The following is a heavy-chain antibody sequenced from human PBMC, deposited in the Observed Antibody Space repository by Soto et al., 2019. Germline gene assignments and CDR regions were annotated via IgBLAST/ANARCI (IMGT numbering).Heavy chain of an antibody. CDR3: AREVGYAYGYVFDY. CDR1: GVTFGNHA. Sequence: QVQLVQSGAEVKKPGSSVRVSCKASGVTFGNHAISWVRQAPGQGLEWLGGIIPVRGVGDNAQNFQGRVTITADASTSTAYLELSSLRSEDTALYYCAREVGYAYGYVFDYLGQGTLVTVSS. J-gene: IGHJ4*02. D-gene: IGHD5-18*01. CDR2: IIPVRGVG. V-gene: IGHV1-69*01.